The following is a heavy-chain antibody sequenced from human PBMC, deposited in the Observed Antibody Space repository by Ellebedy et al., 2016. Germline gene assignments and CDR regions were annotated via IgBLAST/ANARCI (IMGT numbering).Heavy chain of an antibody. D-gene: IGHD3/OR15-3a*01. CDR3: AKIPRTGFEFDY. Sequence: GGSLRLSXAASGFTFSSYAMTWVRQAPGKGLEWVSAICGGGGSTFYADSVKGRFTISRDNSKNTLYLQMNSLRAEDTAVYYCAKIPRTGFEFDYWGQGTLVTVSS. CDR1: GFTFSSYA. J-gene: IGHJ4*02. V-gene: IGHV3-23*01. CDR2: ICGGGGST.